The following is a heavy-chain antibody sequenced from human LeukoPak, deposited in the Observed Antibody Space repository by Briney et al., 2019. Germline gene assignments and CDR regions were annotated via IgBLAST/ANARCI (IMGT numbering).Heavy chain of an antibody. V-gene: IGHV1-2*02. D-gene: IGHD6-13*01. Sequence: GASVKVSCKASGYTFTGYYMHWVRQAPGQGLEWMGWINPNSGGTNYAQKFQGRVTMTRDTSISTAYMELSRLRSDDTAVYCCARDPYSSSWYVRSGFFDYWGQGTLVTVSS. CDR3: ARDPYSSSWYVRSGFFDY. J-gene: IGHJ4*02. CDR2: INPNSGGT. CDR1: GYTFTGYY.